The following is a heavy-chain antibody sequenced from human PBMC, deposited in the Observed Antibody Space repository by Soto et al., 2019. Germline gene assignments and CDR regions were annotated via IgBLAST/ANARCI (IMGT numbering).Heavy chain of an antibody. D-gene: IGHD2-8*02. CDR1: GGSISSGGYS. J-gene: IGHJ4*02. Sequence: SETLSLTCAVSGGSISSGGYSWSWIRQPPGKGLEWIGYIYHSGSTYYNPSLKSRVTISVDRSKNQFSLKLSSVTAADTAGYSSDWYYFDYWGQGTLVTVSS. CDR3: DWYYFDY. CDR2: IYHSGST. V-gene: IGHV4-30-2*01.